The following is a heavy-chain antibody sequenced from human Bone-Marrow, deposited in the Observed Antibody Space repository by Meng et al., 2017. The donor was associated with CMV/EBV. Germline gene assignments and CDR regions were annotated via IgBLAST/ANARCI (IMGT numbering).Heavy chain of an antibody. D-gene: IGHD3-3*01. CDR1: GFTFSSYW. V-gene: IGHV3-74*01. CDR2: INSDGSST. Sequence: GESLKIPCAASGFTFSSYWMHWVRQAPGKGLVWVSRINSDGSSTSYADSVKGRFTISRDNAKNTLYLQMNSLRAEDTAVYYCARAPLRDFWSGYYAFDIWGQGTMVTVSS. J-gene: IGHJ3*02. CDR3: ARAPLRDFWSGYYAFDI.